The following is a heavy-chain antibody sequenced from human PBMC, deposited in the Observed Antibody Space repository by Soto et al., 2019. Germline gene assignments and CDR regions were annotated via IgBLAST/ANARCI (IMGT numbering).Heavy chain of an antibody. J-gene: IGHJ5*02. V-gene: IGHV3-23*01. D-gene: IGHD6-6*01. CDR1: GFTFSSYA. Sequence: LRLSCAASGFTFSSYAMGWVRQAPGKGLDWVSSISGNGDRTYYADSVKGRFTISRDNSKNTLYLQMNRLRAEDTAVYYCARGPYTSSSEWFDPWGLGTLVTVSS. CDR2: ISGNGDRT. CDR3: ARGPYTSSSEWFDP.